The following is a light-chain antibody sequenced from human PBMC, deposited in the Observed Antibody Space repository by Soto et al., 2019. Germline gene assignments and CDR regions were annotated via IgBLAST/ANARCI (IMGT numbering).Light chain of an antibody. V-gene: IGKV1-5*03. CDR1: QTISSW. Sequence: DIQMTQSPSTLSGSVGDRVTISCRASQTISSWLAWYQQKPGKAPKLLIYKASTLKSGVPSRFSGSGSGTEFTLTISSLQSEDFAVYYCQQYNHWPLTFGGGTKVDIK. J-gene: IGKJ4*01. CDR2: KAS. CDR3: QQYNHWPLT.